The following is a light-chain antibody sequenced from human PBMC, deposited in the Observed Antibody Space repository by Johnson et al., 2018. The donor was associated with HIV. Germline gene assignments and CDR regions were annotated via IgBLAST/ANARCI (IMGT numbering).Light chain of an antibody. J-gene: IGLJ1*01. CDR3: GTWDSRLTAAGYV. CDR1: SSNIGNNY. V-gene: IGLV1-51*02. CDR2: ENS. Sequence: QSVLTQPPSVSAAPGQKVTISCSGSSSNIGNNYVTWYQQFPGTAPKLLMYENSRRPSGTPDRFSGSKSGTSATLTITGLQTGDEADYYCGTWDSRLTAAGYVFGTGANVTVL.